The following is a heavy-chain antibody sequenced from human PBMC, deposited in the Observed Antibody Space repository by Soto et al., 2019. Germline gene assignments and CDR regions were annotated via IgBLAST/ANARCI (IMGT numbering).Heavy chain of an antibody. CDR1: GGSISSGGYS. V-gene: IGHV4-30-2*01. CDR2: IYHSGST. D-gene: IGHD4-17*01. J-gene: IGHJ4*02. CDR3: ARGVTTVTTIDY. Sequence: PSETLSLTCAVSGGSISSGGYSWSWIRQPPGKGLEWIGYIYHSGSTYYNPSLKSRVTISVDRSKNQFSLKLSSVTAADTAVYYCARGVTTVTTIDYWGQGTLVTVSS.